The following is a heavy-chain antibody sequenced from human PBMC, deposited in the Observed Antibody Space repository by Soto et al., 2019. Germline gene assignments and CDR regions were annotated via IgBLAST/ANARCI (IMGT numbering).Heavy chain of an antibody. CDR1: GYTFASYA. CDR2: ISAYDGNT. J-gene: IGHJ4*02. D-gene: IGHD4-17*01. V-gene: IGHV1-18*01. Sequence: QVQLVQSGGEVKKPGASVKVSFKASGYTFASYAINWVRQAPGQGLEWMGWISAYDGNTNYAQKFQGRLTMTTDTSTTTAYMDLRSLGSDDTAMYYCARDDYGFDYWGQGTLLTVSS. CDR3: ARDDYGFDY.